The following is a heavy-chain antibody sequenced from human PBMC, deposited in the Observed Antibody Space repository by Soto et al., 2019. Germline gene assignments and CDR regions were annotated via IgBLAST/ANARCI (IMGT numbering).Heavy chain of an antibody. CDR1: GFTFSSYG. CDR2: ISYDGSNK. CDR3: AKEADCSSTSCPRGYYYYMDV. D-gene: IGHD2-2*01. Sequence: PGGSLRLSCAASGFTFSSYGMHWVRQAPGKGLEWVAVISYDGSNKYYADSVKGRFTISRDNSKNTLYLQMNSLRAEDTAVYYCAKEADCSSTSCPRGYYYYMDVWGKGTTVTVSS. J-gene: IGHJ6*03. V-gene: IGHV3-30*18.